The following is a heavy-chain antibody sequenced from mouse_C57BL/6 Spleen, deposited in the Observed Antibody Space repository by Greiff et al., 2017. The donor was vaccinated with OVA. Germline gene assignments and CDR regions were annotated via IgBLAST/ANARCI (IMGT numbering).Heavy chain of an antibody. V-gene: IGHV1-5*01. CDR1: GYICTSYW. CDR2: LYPGNSYT. J-gene: IGHJ3*01. D-gene: IGHD1-1*01. CDR3: TSDYYGISYVFLAD. Sequence: ELQLQQSGTVLARPGASVKMSFKTSGYICTSYWMHWVNQRPGQGLESIVALYPGNSYTSYNQKFKGKAKLTAVTAASTDYMELSSLTNGDSSVYYCTSDYYGISYVFLADWGHGTLVTVSA.